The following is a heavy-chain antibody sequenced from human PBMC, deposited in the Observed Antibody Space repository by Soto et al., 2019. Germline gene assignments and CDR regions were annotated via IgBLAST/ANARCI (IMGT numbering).Heavy chain of an antibody. V-gene: IGHV4-30-4*01. D-gene: IGHD5-18*01. Sequence: SETLSLTCTVSGGSISSGDYYWSWIRQPPGKGLEWIGYIYYSGSTYYNPSLKSRVTISVDTSKNQFSLKLSSVTAADTAVYYCASNSYGYPFYDYWGQGTLVTVSS. CDR2: IYYSGST. CDR1: GGSISSGDYY. J-gene: IGHJ4*02. CDR3: ASNSYGYPFYDY.